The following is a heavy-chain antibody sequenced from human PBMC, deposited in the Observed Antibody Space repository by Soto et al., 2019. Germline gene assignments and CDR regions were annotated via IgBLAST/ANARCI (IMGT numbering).Heavy chain of an antibody. CDR1: RFAFSSYA. CDR3: AKGTTVTPWRYLGL. D-gene: IGHD4-17*01. CDR2: ISYDGGYE. J-gene: IGHJ2*01. Sequence: QEQLVESGGGVVQTGKSLRLSCAASRFAFSSYAMHWVRQAPGKGLEWLAVISYDGGYENYADCVKGRFTVSRDNSKNTLWLQINSLRPEDTALYYCAKGTTVTPWRYLGLWGQVTLVTVSS. V-gene: IGHV3-30*18.